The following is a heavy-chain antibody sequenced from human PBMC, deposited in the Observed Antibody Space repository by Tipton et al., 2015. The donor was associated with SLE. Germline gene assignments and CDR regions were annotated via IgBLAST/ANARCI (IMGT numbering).Heavy chain of an antibody. D-gene: IGHD1-7*01. J-gene: IGHJ3*02. CDR2: INHSGST. CDR3: ARWNFVTMTGGFDI. Sequence: TLSLTCAVYGGSFSGYYWSWIRQPPGKGLEWIGEINHSGSTNYNPSLKGRVTMSVDTSQNQFSLILRSVTAADTAIYYCARWNFVTMTGGFDIWGQGTLFTVSS. V-gene: IGHV4-34*01. CDR1: GGSFSGYY.